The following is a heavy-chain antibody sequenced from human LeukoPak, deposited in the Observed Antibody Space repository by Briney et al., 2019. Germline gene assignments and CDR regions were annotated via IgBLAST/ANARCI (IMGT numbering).Heavy chain of an antibody. Sequence: GGSLRLSCAASGFTFSSYGMHWVRQAPGKGLEWVAVISYDGSNKYCADSVKGRFTISRDNSKNTLYLQMNSLRAEDTAVYYCAKDQSAAGTFLYFQHWGQGTLVTVSS. CDR2: ISYDGSNK. CDR3: AKDQSAAGTFLYFQH. V-gene: IGHV3-30*18. CDR1: GFTFSSYG. D-gene: IGHD6-13*01. J-gene: IGHJ1*01.